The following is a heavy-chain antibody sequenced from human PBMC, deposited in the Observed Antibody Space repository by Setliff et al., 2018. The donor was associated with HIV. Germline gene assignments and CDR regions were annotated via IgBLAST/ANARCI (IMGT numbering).Heavy chain of an antibody. V-gene: IGHV3-7*03. CDR1: GFTFDIYW. CDR3: ARVRETSGGYWGNFYYYMDV. CDR2: IKQDGSEK. Sequence: GSLRLSCAASGFTFDIYWMSWVRQAPGKGLEWVANIKQDGSEKYYVDSVRGRFTISRDNTKNSLFLQMNNLRPEDTAVYYCARVRETSGGYWGNFYYYMDVWGKGTTVTVSS. D-gene: IGHD2-21*02. J-gene: IGHJ6*03.